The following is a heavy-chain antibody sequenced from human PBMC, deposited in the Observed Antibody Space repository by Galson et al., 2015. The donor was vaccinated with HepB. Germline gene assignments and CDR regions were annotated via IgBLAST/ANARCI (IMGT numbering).Heavy chain of an antibody. J-gene: IGHJ6*02. CDR3: AKGREWFGYYDGMDV. CDR2: ISGSRGST. CDR1: GFTFSSNA. Sequence: SLRLSCAASGFTFSSNAMTWVRQAPGKGLEWVSSISGSRGSTYYADSVKGRFTISRDKSKNTVYLQMSSLRGEDTAVYCCAKGREWFGYYDGMDVWGQGTTVTVSS. V-gene: IGHV3-23*01. D-gene: IGHD3-3*01.